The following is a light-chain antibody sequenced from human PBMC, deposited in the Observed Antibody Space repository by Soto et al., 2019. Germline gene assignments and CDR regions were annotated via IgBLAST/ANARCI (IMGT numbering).Light chain of an antibody. CDR3: QHYGRSRS. V-gene: IGKV3-20*01. Sequence: ELVLTQAPGTLSLSPGERATLSCRASQGVSSSFLGWYQKNAGQAPRLLIYCASSRATGTPDRFSSSGSGPDLTLTISRPEPKESAVYYCQHYGRSRSFGHGTK. CDR2: CAS. J-gene: IGKJ1*01. CDR1: QGVSSSF.